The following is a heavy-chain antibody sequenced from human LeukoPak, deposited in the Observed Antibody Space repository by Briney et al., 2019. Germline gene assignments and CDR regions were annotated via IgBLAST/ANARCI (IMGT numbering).Heavy chain of an antibody. CDR3: ARYVVYGSGKYYFDY. CDR2: INYGGTT. J-gene: IGHJ4*02. CDR1: GGSITSSNYY. Sequence: SETLSLTCTVSGGSITSSNYYWSWIRQPPGQELEWIASINYGGTTYYNPSLKSRVTISVDTSKNQFSLRLSSVTAADTAVYLCARYVVYGSGKYYFDYWGQGSLVTVSS. D-gene: IGHD3-10*01. V-gene: IGHV4-39*01.